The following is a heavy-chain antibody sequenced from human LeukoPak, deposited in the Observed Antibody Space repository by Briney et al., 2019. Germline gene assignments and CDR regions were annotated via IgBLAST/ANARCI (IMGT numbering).Heavy chain of an antibody. CDR3: ARSFAAGTPDFDY. Sequence: SGTLSLTCAVSGGSISSSNWWSWVRQPPGKGLEWIGEIYNSGSTNYNPSLKSRVTISVDKSKNQFSLKLSSVTAADTAVYYCARSFAAGTPDFDYWGQGTLVTVSS. CDR2: IYNSGST. D-gene: IGHD6-13*01. CDR1: GGSISSSNW. J-gene: IGHJ4*02. V-gene: IGHV4-4*02.